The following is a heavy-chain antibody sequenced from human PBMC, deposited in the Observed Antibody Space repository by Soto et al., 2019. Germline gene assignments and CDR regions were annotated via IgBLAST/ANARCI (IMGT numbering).Heavy chain of an antibody. CDR2: ISFEGSYK. V-gene: IGHV3-30*04. D-gene: IGHD6-13*01. J-gene: IGHJ4*02. CDR3: VRAAGIAAAGSSQGVL. Sequence: GWSLRLSCEASGFAIRSNAIHWVRQAPGKGLEWVAVISFEGSYKYYADSVKGRFTVSRDNSKNTVSLQMDSLTGEDSALYYCVRAAGIAAAGSSQGVLWGQGTMVTVSS. CDR1: GFAIRSNA.